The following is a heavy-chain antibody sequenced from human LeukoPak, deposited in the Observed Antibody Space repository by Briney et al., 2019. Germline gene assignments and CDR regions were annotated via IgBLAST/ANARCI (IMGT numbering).Heavy chain of an antibody. CDR2: INHSGST. D-gene: IGHD5-18*01. J-gene: IGHJ4*02. CDR1: GGSFSGYY. CDR3: ARARRGYSYGYHY. V-gene: IGHV4-34*01. Sequence: PSESLSLTCAVYGGSFSGYYWSWIRQPPGKGLEWIGEINHSGSTNYNPFLKSRVTISVDTSKNQFSLKLSSVTAADTAVYYCARARRGYSYGYHYWGQGTLVTVSS.